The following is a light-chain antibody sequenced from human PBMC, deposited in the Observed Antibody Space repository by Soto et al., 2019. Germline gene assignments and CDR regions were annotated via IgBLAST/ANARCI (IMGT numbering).Light chain of an antibody. Sequence: EIVLTQSPATLSLSPGERATLSCRASQSVSSYLAWYQQKPGQAPRLLIYDAYSRATGIPARFSGSGSGTDFTLTISSLEPEDFAVYYCQQRSHWPPWTFGQGTKVEIK. J-gene: IGKJ1*01. V-gene: IGKV3-11*01. CDR2: DAY. CDR1: QSVSSY. CDR3: QQRSHWPPWT.